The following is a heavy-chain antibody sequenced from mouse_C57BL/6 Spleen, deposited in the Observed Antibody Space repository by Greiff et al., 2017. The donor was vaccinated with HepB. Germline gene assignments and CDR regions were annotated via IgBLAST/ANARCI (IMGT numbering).Heavy chain of an antibody. V-gene: IGHV1-59*01. Sequence: VQLQQPGAELVRPGTSVKLSCKASGYTFTSYWMHWVKQRPGQGLEWIGVIDPSDSYTNYNQKFKGKATLTVDTSSSTAYMQLSSLTSEDSAVYYCARDDGYSFWGQGTTLTVSS. CDR1: GYTFTSYW. J-gene: IGHJ2*01. CDR2: IDPSDSYT. D-gene: IGHD2-3*01. CDR3: ARDDGYSF.